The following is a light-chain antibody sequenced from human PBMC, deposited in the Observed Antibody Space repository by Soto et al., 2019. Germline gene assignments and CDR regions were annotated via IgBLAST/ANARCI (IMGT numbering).Light chain of an antibody. J-gene: IGLJ1*01. Sequence: QSALTQPASVSGSPGQSITISCAGTSSDVGGYTYVSWYQQHPGKAPKLMIYDVSNRPSGVSNRFSGSKSGKTASLTISGLQAEDEADYYCTSYTSSSTPYVFGGGTKVTVL. CDR3: TSYTSSSTPYV. CDR1: SSDVGGYTY. V-gene: IGLV2-14*01. CDR2: DVS.